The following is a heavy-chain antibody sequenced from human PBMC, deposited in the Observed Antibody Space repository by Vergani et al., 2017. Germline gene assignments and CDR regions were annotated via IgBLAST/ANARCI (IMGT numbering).Heavy chain of an antibody. D-gene: IGHD3-3*01. CDR1: GGSISSSSYY. V-gene: IGHV4-39*01. CDR2: IYYSGST. CDR3: ARLRGAGFLEWLQQREINWFDP. Sequence: QLQLQESGPGLVKPSETLSLTCTVSGGSISSSSYYWGWIRQPPGKGLEWIGSIYYSGSTYYNPSLKSRVTISVDTSKNQFSLKLSSVTAADTAVYYCARLRGAGFLEWLQQREINWFDPWGQGTLVTVSS. J-gene: IGHJ5*02.